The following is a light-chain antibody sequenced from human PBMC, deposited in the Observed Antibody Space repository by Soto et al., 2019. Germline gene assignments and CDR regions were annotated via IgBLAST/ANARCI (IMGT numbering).Light chain of an antibody. CDR3: QQSYSTPRT. J-gene: IGKJ1*01. V-gene: IGKV1-39*01. CDR1: QSISSY. CDR2: AAS. Sequence: DIQMTQSPSSLSASVGDRVTITCRASQSISSYLNCYQQKPGKAPKLLVYAASSLQSGVPSRFSGSVSGTDFTLPISSLQPEDFATYYCQQSYSTPRTFGQGTKVEIK.